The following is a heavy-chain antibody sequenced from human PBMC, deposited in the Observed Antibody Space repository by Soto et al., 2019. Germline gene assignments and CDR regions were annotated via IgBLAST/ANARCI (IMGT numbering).Heavy chain of an antibody. CDR3: ARQGDYYDSSGYYFVY. D-gene: IGHD3-22*01. Sequence: SETLSLTCTVSGGSISSSSYYWCWIRQPPGKGLEWIGSIYYSGSTYYNPSLKSRVTISVDTSKNQFSLKLSSVTAADTAVYYCARQGDYYDSSGYYFVYWGQGTLVTVSS. V-gene: IGHV4-39*01. CDR2: IYYSGST. CDR1: GGSISSSSYY. J-gene: IGHJ4*02.